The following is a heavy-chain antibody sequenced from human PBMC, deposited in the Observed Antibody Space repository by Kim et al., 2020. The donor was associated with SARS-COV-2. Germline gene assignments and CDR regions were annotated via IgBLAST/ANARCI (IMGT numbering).Heavy chain of an antibody. CDR1: GFTFSSYA. CDR2: IWYDGSKK. CDR3: AKDLRFFNRGHGMDV. Sequence: GGSLRLSCAASGFTFSSYAMHWVRQAPGKGLEWVAVIWYDGSKKYYADSVKGRFTISRDNSKNTLYLQMNSLRAEDTAVYYCAKDLRFFNRGHGMDVWGQGTTVTVSS. V-gene: IGHV3-33*06. D-gene: IGHD3-3*01. J-gene: IGHJ6*02.